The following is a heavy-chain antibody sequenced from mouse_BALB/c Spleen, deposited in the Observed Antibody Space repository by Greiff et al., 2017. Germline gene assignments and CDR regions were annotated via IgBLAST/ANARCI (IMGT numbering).Heavy chain of an antibody. CDR3: ARELTGLFDY. V-gene: IGHV5-17*02. CDR1: GFTFSSFG. D-gene: IGHD4-1*01. Sequence: EVQGVESGGGLVQPGGSRKLSCAASGFTFSSFGMHWVRQAPEKGLEWVAYISSGSSTIYYADTVKGRFTISRDNPKNTLFLQMTSLRSEDTAMYYCARELTGLFDYWGQGTTLTVSS. J-gene: IGHJ2*01. CDR2: ISSGSSTI.